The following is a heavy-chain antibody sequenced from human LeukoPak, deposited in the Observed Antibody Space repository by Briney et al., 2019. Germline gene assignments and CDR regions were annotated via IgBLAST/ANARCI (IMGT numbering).Heavy chain of an antibody. CDR1: GYTFTSYG. Sequence: ASVKVSCKASGYTFTSYGISWVRQAPGQGLEWMGWISAYNGNTNYAQKLQGRVTMTTDTSTSTAYMELRSLRSDDTAVYYCARDGIVLLWFGEVNWFDPWGQGTLVTVSS. CDR3: ARDGIVLLWFGEVNWFDP. D-gene: IGHD3-10*01. V-gene: IGHV1-18*01. J-gene: IGHJ5*02. CDR2: ISAYNGNT.